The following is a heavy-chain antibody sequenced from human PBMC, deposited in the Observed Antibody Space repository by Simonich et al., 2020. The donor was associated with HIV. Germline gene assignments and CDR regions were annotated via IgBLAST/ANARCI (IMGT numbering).Heavy chain of an antibody. V-gene: IGHV3-30*07. CDR1: GFTFSSYA. Sequence: QVQLVESGGGVVQPGRSLRLSCAASGFTFSSYAMHWVRQAPGKGLEWVAVMSYDGSNKYYADSVKGRFTISRDNPKNTLYLQMNSLRAEDTAVYYCASGGSISSVWADDYWGQGTLVTVSS. CDR3: ASGGSISSVWADDY. CDR2: MSYDGSNK. J-gene: IGHJ4*02. D-gene: IGHD3-16*01.